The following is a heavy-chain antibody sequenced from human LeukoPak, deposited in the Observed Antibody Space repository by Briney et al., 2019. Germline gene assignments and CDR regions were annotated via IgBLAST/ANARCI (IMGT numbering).Heavy chain of an antibody. CDR3: ARGGDWNYFDF. V-gene: IGHV4-59*01. Sequence: PLETLSLTCSVSGDSMSPYYWSWFRQPPGKGLEWVGYIYYSGSTNYKPSLKSRVTISVDTSKNQFSLRLTSVTSADTAVYYCARGGDWNYFDFWGQGMLVTVSS. CDR2: IYYSGST. CDR1: GDSMSPYY. J-gene: IGHJ4*02. D-gene: IGHD3/OR15-3a*01.